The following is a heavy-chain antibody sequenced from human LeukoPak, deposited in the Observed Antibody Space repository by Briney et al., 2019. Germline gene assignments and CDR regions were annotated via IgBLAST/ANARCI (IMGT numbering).Heavy chain of an antibody. D-gene: IGHD3-10*01. Sequence: GGSLRLSCAASGFTFSSYGMHWVRQAPGKGLEWVAFIRYDGSNKYYADSVKGRFTISRDNSKNTLYLQMNSLRAEDTAVYCCAKAPTRGGAEYFQHWGQGTLVTVSS. V-gene: IGHV3-30*02. CDR2: IRYDGSNK. CDR3: AKAPTRGGAEYFQH. CDR1: GFTFSSYG. J-gene: IGHJ1*01.